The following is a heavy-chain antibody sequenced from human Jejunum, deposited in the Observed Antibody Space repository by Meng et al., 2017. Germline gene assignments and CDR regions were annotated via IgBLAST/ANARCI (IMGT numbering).Heavy chain of an antibody. CDR1: GYTFTNFE. CDR3: ARGFDY. J-gene: IGHJ4*02. CDR2: LNPNTGNT. Sequence: ASVKVSCKASGYTFTNFEINWVRQAAGQGLEWVGWLNPNTGNTDYSRKFQGRVTITRQTSIDTAYMELSSLRSEDTAIYYCARGFDYWGQATLVTVSS. V-gene: IGHV1-8*02.